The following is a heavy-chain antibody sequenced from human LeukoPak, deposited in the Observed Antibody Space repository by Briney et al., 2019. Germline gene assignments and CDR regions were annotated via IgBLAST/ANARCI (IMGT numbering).Heavy chain of an antibody. J-gene: IGHJ6*03. D-gene: IGHD3-16*01. V-gene: IGHV3-43D*03. CDR2: ISWDGGST. CDR3: AKAGREGGRIDYYYYYMDV. Sequence: PGGSLRLSCAASGFTFDDYAMHWVRQAPGKGLEWVSLISWDGGSTYYADSVKGRFTISRDNSKNSLYLQMNSLRAEDTALYYCAKAGREGGRIDYYYYYMDVWGKGTTVTVSS. CDR1: GFTFDDYA.